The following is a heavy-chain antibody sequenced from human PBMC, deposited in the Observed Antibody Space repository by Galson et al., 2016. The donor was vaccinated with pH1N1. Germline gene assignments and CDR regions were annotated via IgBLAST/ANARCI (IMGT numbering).Heavy chain of an antibody. D-gene: IGHD5-12*01. J-gene: IGHJ4*02. CDR3: VRVFLEVLYGHSSGVFDY. V-gene: IGHV4-34*01. CDR1: GGSFSDSS. CDR2: INHSGRA. Sequence: ETLSLTCAVCGGSFSDSSWGWIRQPPGKGLEWIGEINHSGRASYNASLKSRVTISIDTSKNQSSLNLNPVTAADTAVYYCVRVFLEVLYGHSSGVFDYWGQGTLVTVSS.